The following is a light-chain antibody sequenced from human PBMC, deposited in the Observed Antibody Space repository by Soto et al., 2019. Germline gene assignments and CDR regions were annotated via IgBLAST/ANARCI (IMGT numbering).Light chain of an antibody. CDR2: RNN. CDR3: AASYDSLGGVV. V-gene: IGLV1-47*01. J-gene: IGLJ2*01. CDR1: SSNIGSNY. Sequence: QSVLTQPPSASGTPGQRVTLSCSGSSSNIGSNYVFWYQQLPGTAPKLLIYRNNQRPSGVPYRFSGSTSGTSASLAISGLRSEDEADYYCAASYDSLGGVVFGGGTKLTVL.